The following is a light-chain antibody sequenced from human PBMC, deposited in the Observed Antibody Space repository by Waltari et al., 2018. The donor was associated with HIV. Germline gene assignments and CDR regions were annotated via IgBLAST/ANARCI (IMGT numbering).Light chain of an antibody. J-gene: IGLJ3*02. CDR3: GESHTIDGQVAWV. Sequence: LPVLTQPPSASALLGASIKLTYTLSSEHITYTIEWYQQRPGRSPQYIMKLNREGSHLKLDGTPARFRGSSAGVDRYLTISNLPSYDEGEYHCGESHTIDGQVAWVFGGGTKLTVL. V-gene: IGLV4-3*01. CDR1: SEHITYT. CDR2: LNREGSH.